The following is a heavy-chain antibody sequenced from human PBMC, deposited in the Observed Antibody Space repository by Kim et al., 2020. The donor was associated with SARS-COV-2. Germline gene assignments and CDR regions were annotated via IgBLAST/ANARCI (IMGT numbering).Heavy chain of an antibody. CDR1: GFTFSSYE. CDR3: ARLWSGYYWNYYYGMDV. D-gene: IGHD3-3*01. V-gene: IGHV3-48*03. J-gene: IGHJ6*02. Sequence: GGSLRLSCAASGFTFSSYEMNWVRQAPGKGLEWVSYISSSGSTIYYADSVKGRFTISRDNAKNSLYLQMNSLRAEDTAVYYCARLWSGYYWNYYYGMDVWGQGTTVTVSS. CDR2: ISSSGSTI.